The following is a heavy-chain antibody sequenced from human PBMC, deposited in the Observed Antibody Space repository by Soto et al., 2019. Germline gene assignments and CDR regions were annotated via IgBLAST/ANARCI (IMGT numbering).Heavy chain of an antibody. J-gene: IGHJ4*02. V-gene: IGHV4-39*01. D-gene: IGHD2-21*02. CDR2: IYYSGRT. CDR3: ARKRTQVVTQAYFDH. Sequence: SETLSLTCIVSGESISSSSYYWGWIRQPPGKGLEWIGSIYYSGRTYYNPSFKSRVTISIDTSKNQFSLKLSSVTATDTAVYYSARKRTQVVTQAYFDHWGQGALVTVSS. CDR1: GESISSSSYY.